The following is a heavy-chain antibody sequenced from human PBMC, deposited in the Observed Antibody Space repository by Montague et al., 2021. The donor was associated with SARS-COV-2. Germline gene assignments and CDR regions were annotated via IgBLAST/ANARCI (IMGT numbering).Heavy chain of an antibody. Sequence: TLSLTCTVSGASISTGAYYWSWIRQHPEKGLEWIGYIYYSGTXXYXXXXKSRVTISLDTSNNHSSLKLGSVTAADTAVYYCATASGSGSLGFHYWGQGTLVLVSS. V-gene: IGHV4-31*03. CDR2: IYYSGTX. J-gene: IGHJ4*02. CDR3: ATASGSGSLGFHY. D-gene: IGHD3-10*01. CDR1: GASISTGAYY.